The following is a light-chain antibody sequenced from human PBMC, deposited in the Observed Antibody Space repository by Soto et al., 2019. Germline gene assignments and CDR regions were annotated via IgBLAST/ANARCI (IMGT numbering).Light chain of an antibody. CDR2: GAS. Sequence: DLQMTQSPSSVSASVGDRVTITCRASQGISNWLAWYQQQPGKAPKLLIYGASSLQSGVPSRFSGAGSGTHFTLIISSLQPEDFATDYCQQTNTFLPLTFGGGTKVEI. J-gene: IGKJ4*01. CDR1: QGISNW. CDR3: QQTNTFLPLT. V-gene: IGKV1-12*01.